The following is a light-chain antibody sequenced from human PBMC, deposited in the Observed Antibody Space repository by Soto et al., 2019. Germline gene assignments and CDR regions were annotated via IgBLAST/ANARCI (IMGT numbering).Light chain of an antibody. Sequence: QSALTQPASVSGSPGQSITISCTGTSSDVDDYNYVSWYQQHPGEAPKLMIYEVSNRPSGVSNRFSGSKSGNTASLTISGLQAEDEADYYCSSYTSSSTYVFGTGTKLTVL. V-gene: IGLV2-14*01. CDR2: EVS. CDR1: SSDVDDYNY. CDR3: SSYTSSSTYV. J-gene: IGLJ1*01.